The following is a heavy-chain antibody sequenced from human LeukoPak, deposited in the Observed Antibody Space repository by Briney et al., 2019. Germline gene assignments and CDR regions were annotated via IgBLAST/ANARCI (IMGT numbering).Heavy chain of an antibody. CDR2: INPSGGST. Sequence: GASVKVSCKASGYAFTNYYIYWVRQAPGQGLQWMGIINPSGGSTSYAQKFQDRVTMTRDTSTSTVYMELSSLRSEDTAVYYCARGYPMVNDFWGQGTLVTVSS. V-gene: IGHV1-46*01. D-gene: IGHD3/OR15-3a*01. CDR1: GYAFTNYY. J-gene: IGHJ4*02. CDR3: ARGYPMVNDF.